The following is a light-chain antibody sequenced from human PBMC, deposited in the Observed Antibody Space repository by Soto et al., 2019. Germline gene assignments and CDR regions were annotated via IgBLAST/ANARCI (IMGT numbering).Light chain of an antibody. CDR2: DAS. V-gene: IGKV1-5*01. J-gene: IGKJ1*01. Sequence: DIQITHSPSTLSASLGDRVTITCRASQSISSWLAWYQQKPGKAPKLLIYDASSLESGVPSRFSGSGSGTEFTLTISNLQSDDFATYFCQQYNNYPRTFGQGTKVDI. CDR1: QSISSW. CDR3: QQYNNYPRT.